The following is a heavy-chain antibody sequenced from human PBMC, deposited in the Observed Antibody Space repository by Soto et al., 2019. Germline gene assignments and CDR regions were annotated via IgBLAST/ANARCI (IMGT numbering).Heavy chain of an antibody. J-gene: IGHJ4*02. V-gene: IGHV1-24*01. Sequence: ASVKVSCKVSGYTLTELSMHWVRQAPGKGLEWMGGFDPEDGETIYAQKFQGRVTMTEDTSTDTAYMELSSLRSEDTAVYYCATGTTVTTNFDYWGQGTLVTVSS. CDR3: ATGTTVTTNFDY. D-gene: IGHD4-17*01. CDR1: GYTLTELS. CDR2: FDPEDGET.